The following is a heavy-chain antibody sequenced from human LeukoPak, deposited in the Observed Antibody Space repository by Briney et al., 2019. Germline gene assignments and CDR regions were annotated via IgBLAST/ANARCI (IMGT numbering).Heavy chain of an antibody. V-gene: IGHV4-31*11. D-gene: IGHD1-26*01. CDR2: IYYSGST. CDR1: GGSISSGGYY. Sequence: PSGTLSLTCGVSGGSISSGGYYWSWIRQHPGKGLEWIGYIYYSGSTYYNPSLKSRVTISVDTSKNQFSLKLSSVTAADTAVYYCARDGVEGELLGAFDIWGQGTMVTVSS. J-gene: IGHJ3*02. CDR3: ARDGVEGELLGAFDI.